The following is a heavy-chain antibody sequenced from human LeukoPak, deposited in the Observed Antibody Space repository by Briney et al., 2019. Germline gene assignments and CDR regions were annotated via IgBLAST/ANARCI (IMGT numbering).Heavy chain of an antibody. Sequence: GGSLRLSCAASGFTFSSYAMSWVRQAPGKGLEWVSTTSGSGGSTYYADSVKGRFTIFRDNSKNTLYLQMNSLRAEDTAVYYCAKAYYDSTGYYGYWGQGTLVTVSS. CDR3: AKAYYDSTGYYGY. D-gene: IGHD3-22*01. V-gene: IGHV3-23*01. CDR1: GFTFSSYA. CDR2: TSGSGGST. J-gene: IGHJ4*02.